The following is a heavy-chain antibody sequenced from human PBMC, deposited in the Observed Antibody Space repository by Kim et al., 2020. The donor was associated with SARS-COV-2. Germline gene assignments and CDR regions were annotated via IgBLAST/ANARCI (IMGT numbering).Heavy chain of an antibody. J-gene: IGHJ4*02. D-gene: IGHD1-26*01. Sequence: GGSLRLFCAASGFTFRDAWMSWVRQAPGKGLEWVGRIRSKTDGGTPDYAAPVKGRFIISRDDSKNTLYLQMNSLKIEDTAMYYCTNRGGSSIDTWGQGTL. CDR3: TNRGGSSIDT. CDR2: IRSKTDGGTP. V-gene: IGHV3-15*01. CDR1: GFTFRDAW.